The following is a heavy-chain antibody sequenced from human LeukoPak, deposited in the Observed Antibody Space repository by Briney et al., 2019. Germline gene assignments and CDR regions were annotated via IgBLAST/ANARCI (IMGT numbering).Heavy chain of an antibody. CDR2: ISGSGGST. CDR1: GFTFSSYA. Sequence: GGSLRLSCAASGFTFSSYAMSWVRQAPGKGLEWVSAISGSGGSTYYADSVKGRFTISRDNSKNTLYLQMNSLRAEDTAVYYCAKLGYCSSTSCPKAFDIWGQGTMVTVSS. D-gene: IGHD2-2*01. V-gene: IGHV3-23*01. CDR3: AKLGYCSSTSCPKAFDI. J-gene: IGHJ3*02.